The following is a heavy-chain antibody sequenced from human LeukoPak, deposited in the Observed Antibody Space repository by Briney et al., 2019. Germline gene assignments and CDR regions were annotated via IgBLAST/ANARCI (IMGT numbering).Heavy chain of an antibody. CDR2: ISWNSGSI. V-gene: IGHV3-9*01. CDR1: GFTFKNNA. D-gene: IGHD3-10*01. CDR3: AKGSSYGSGSYAGDY. Sequence: GWSLRLSCAASGFTFKNNAMHWVRQTPGKGLEWVSGISWNSGSIGYADSVKGRFTISRDNAKNSLYPQMNSLRAEDTAFYYCAKGSSYGSGSYAGDYWGQGTLVTVSS. J-gene: IGHJ4*02.